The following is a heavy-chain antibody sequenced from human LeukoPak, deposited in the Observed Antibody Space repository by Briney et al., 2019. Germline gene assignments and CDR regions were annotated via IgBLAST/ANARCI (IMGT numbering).Heavy chain of an antibody. V-gene: IGHV3-30*02. CDR1: GFTFSSYG. Sequence: GGSLRLSCAASGFTFSSYGMHWVRQAPGKGLEWVAFVRYDGSNKYYADSVKGRFTISRDNSKNTLYLQMNSLRAEDTAVYYCAPDIWGGSEEAFDIWGQGTMVTVSS. D-gene: IGHD3-3*01. J-gene: IGHJ3*02. CDR3: APDIWGGSEEAFDI. CDR2: VRYDGSNK.